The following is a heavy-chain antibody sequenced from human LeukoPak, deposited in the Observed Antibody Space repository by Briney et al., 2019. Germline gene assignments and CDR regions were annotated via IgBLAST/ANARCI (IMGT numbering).Heavy chain of an antibody. Sequence: GGPLRLSCAASGFTFRTYSMSWVRQAPGKGLEWVSSIRSSGETTYYADSVKGRFTISRDNSRNTVFLQMNGRTGEDTAVCYCANEVRESAWFYLYFWGQGTLATVS. V-gene: IGHV3-23*01. CDR1: GFTFRTYS. J-gene: IGHJ4*02. CDR3: ANEVRESAWFYLYF. D-gene: IGHD3-10*01. CDR2: IRSSGETT.